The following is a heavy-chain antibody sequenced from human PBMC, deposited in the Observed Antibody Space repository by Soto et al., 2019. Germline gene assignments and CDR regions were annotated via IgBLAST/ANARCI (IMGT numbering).Heavy chain of an antibody. CDR3: ARQAAAGKYYYAMDV. D-gene: IGHD6-13*01. CDR1: GYSFTSYW. CDR2: IYPGDSDT. V-gene: IGHV5-51*01. Sequence: GESLKISCKGSGYSFTSYWIGWVRQMPGKGLEWMGIIYPGDSDTRYSPSFQGQVTISADKSINTTYLQWSSPKASDTAIYYCARQAAAGKYYYAMDVWGQGTTVTVSS. J-gene: IGHJ6*02.